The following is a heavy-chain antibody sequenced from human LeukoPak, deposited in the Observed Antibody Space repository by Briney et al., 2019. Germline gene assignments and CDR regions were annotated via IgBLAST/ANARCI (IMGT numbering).Heavy chain of an antibody. CDR2: ISYDGSNK. CDR3: GKDQGGYRQGWGVVDY. J-gene: IGHJ4*02. CDR1: GFTFSSYG. D-gene: IGHD5-18*01. Sequence: PGGSLRLSCAASGFTFSSYGMHWVRQAPGKGLEWVAVISYDGSNKYYADSVKGRFTISRDNSKNTLYLQMNSMRAEDTAVYYCGKDQGGYRQGWGVVDYWGQGTLVNVSS. V-gene: IGHV3-30*18.